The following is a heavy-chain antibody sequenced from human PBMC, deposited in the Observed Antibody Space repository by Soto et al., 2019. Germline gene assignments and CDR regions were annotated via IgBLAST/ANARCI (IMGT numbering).Heavy chain of an antibody. D-gene: IGHD3-3*01. Sequence: SETLSLTCTVSGGSISSYYWSWIRQPPGKGLEWIGYIYYSGSTNYNPSLKSRVTISVDTSKNQFSLKLSSVTAADTAVYYCARSLPEQYYDFLSVYYPPNYYDYMYVWGKGTTVTVSS. CDR2: IYYSGST. V-gene: IGHV4-59*01. CDR3: ARSLPEQYYDFLSVYYPPNYYDYMYV. CDR1: GGSISSYY. J-gene: IGHJ6*03.